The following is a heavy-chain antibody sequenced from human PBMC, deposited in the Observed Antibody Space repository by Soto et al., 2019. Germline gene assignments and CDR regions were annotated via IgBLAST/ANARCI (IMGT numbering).Heavy chain of an antibody. J-gene: IGHJ4*02. V-gene: IGHV4-59*12. D-gene: IGHD3-10*01. CDR1: GGSISSYY. CDR2: IYYSGIT. CDR3: ARDQNGSGNYYTRYFDV. Sequence: SETLSLTCTVSGGSISSYYWSWIRQPPGKGLEWIGYIYYSGITNYNPSLKSRVTISVDTSKNQFSLKLSSVTAADTAVYYCARDQNGSGNYYTRYFDVWGQGTLVTVSS.